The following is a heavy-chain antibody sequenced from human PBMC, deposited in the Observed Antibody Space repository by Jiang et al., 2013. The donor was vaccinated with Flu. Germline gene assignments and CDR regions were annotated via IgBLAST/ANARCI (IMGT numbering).Heavy chain of an antibody. Sequence: YAQKFQGRVTMTEDTSTDTAYMELSSLRSEDTAVYYCATANLYNWFDPWGQGTLVTVSS. V-gene: IGHV1-24*01. CDR3: ATANLYNWFDP. D-gene: IGHD1-14*01. J-gene: IGHJ5*02.